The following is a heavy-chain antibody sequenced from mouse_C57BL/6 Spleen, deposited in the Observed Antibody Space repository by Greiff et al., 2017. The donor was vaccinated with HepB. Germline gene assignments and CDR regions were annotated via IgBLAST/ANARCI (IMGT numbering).Heavy chain of an antibody. CDR1: GFNIKDYY. V-gene: IGHV14-1*01. D-gene: IGHD1-1*01. Sequence: VQLQQSGAELVRPGASVKLSCTASGFNIKDYYMHWVKQRPEQGLEWIGRIDPEDGDTEYAPKFQGKATMTADTSSNTAYLQLSSLTSEDTAVYYWTTTDYYGSRDFDYWGQGTTLTVSS. CDR3: TTTDYYGSRDFDY. CDR2: IDPEDGDT. J-gene: IGHJ2*01.